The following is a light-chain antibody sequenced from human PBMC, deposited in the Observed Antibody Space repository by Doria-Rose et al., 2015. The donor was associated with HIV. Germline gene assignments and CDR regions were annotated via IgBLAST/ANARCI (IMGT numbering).Light chain of an antibody. V-gene: IGKV1-39*01. CDR2: AAS. CDR1: QTISGY. Sequence: QMTQSPSSLSASVGDRVTITCRASQTISGYLNWYQQKPGKAPKLLIYAASSLQSGVPSRFSGSGSGTDFTLTISSLQPEDFATYYCQQSHRIPFTFGPGTKVDFK. J-gene: IGKJ3*01. CDR3: QQSHRIPFT.